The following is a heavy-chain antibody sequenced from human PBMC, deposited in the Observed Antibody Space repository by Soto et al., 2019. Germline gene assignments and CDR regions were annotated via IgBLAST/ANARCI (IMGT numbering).Heavy chain of an antibody. V-gene: IGHV3-23*01. CDR2: ISGGGGGT. CDR1: GFTFSSYA. CDR3: AKSTGSAGDGFDI. Sequence: EVQLLESGGGLVQPGGSLRLSCAASGFTFSSYAMSWVRQAPGKGLEWVSGISGGGGGTYYADSVRGRIIISRDNSKKTLYVQMNSLRVEDTVVYYCAKSTGSAGDGFDIWGQGTMVTVSS. J-gene: IGHJ3*02. D-gene: IGHD2-8*02.